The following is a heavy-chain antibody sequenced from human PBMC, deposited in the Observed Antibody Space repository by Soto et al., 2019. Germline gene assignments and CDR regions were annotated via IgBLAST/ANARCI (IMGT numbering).Heavy chain of an antibody. CDR3: ARYLQQLVLRNYGMDV. Sequence: GASLKVSCKASGGTFSSYAISWVRQAPGQGFEWMGGIIPIFGTANYAQKFQGRVTITADESTSTAYMELSSLRSEDTAVYYCARYLQQLVLRNYGMDVWGQGTTVTVSS. D-gene: IGHD6-13*01. CDR2: IIPIFGTA. CDR1: GGTFSSYA. V-gene: IGHV1-69*13. J-gene: IGHJ6*02.